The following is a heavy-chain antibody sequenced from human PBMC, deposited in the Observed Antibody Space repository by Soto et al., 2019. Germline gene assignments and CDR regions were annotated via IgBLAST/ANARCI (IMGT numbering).Heavy chain of an antibody. CDR1: GYTVSNYG. CDR2: ISAYNGNT. V-gene: IGHV1-18*01. CDR3: AREPTSEQLWLHYYDLDV. J-gene: IGHJ6*02. D-gene: IGHD5-18*01. Sequence: QVQLVQSGAEVKKPGASVKVSCKASGYTVSNYGISWVRQAPGQGLEWMGWISAYNGNTNYSQKLQGRVTMTTDTSTSTAYMELRCLRSDDTAVYYCAREPTSEQLWLHYYDLDVWGQGTTVTVSS.